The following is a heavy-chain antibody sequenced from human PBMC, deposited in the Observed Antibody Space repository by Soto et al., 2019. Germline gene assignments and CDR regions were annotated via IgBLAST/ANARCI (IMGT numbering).Heavy chain of an antibody. CDR1: GYSFTSYW. CDR3: ARQKVLLWFGESTERYYYGMDV. D-gene: IGHD3-10*01. Sequence: PGESLKISCKGSGYSFTSYWISWVRQMPGKGLEWMGRIDPSDSYTSYSPSFQGHVTISADKSISTAYLQWSSLKASDTAMYYCARQKVLLWFGESTERYYYGMDVWGQGTTVTVSS. V-gene: IGHV5-10-1*01. J-gene: IGHJ6*02. CDR2: IDPSDSYT.